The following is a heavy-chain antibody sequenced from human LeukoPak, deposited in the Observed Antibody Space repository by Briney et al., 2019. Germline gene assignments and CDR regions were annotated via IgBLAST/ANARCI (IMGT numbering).Heavy chain of an antibody. V-gene: IGHV3-30*18. J-gene: IGHJ4*02. CDR1: GFTFSSYG. Sequence: GRSLRLSCAASGFTFSSYGMHWVRQAPGKGLEWVAIISYDGSHKYYADSVKGRFTISRDNSKNTLYLQMNSLRAEDTAMYYCAKEIPRPNRAVAGLNYWGQGTLVTVSS. CDR3: AKEIPRPNRAVAGLNY. D-gene: IGHD6-19*01. CDR2: ISYDGSHK.